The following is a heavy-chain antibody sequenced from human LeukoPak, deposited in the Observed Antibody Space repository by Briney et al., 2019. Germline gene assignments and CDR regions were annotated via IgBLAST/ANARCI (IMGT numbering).Heavy chain of an antibody. CDR1: RDSTTSNF. CDR2: IHRSGSP. V-gene: IGHV4-4*02. Sequence: SETLSLTCTVSRDSTTSNFWSWVRQPPGKGLEWIGEIHRSGSPNYNPSLQSRVTISIDRSRNQIVLELSSVTAADTAVYYCAREILGGFNPGAYWGQGILVTVSP. CDR3: AREILGGFNPGAY. D-gene: IGHD1-14*01. J-gene: IGHJ4*02.